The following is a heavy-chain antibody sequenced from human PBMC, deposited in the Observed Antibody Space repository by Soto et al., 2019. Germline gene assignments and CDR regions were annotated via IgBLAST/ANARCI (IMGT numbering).Heavy chain of an antibody. CDR2: IYYIGSA. CDR3: ARIPSFGVVIMPPDI. CDR1: GGSISSYY. J-gene: IGHJ3*02. D-gene: IGHD3-3*01. V-gene: IGHV4-59*01. Sequence: SETLSLTCTVSGGSISSYYWSWIRQPPGKGLEWIGYIYYIGSANYNPPLKSRITISVDTSKNQFSLKLSSVTAADTAVYYCARIPSFGVVIMPPDIWGQGTMVT.